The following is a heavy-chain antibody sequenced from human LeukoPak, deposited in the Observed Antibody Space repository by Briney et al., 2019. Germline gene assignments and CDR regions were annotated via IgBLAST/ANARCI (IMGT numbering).Heavy chain of an antibody. V-gene: IGHV3-9*01. Sequence: GGSLRLSCAASGFTFDDYAMHWVRQAPGKALDGVSGISWNSGSIGYADSVKGRFTISRDNAKNSLYLQMNSLRAEDTALYYCARHAVAGTPDAFDIWGQGTMVTVSS. CDR2: ISWNSGSI. CDR1: GFTFDDYA. J-gene: IGHJ3*02. CDR3: ARHAVAGTPDAFDI. D-gene: IGHD6-19*01.